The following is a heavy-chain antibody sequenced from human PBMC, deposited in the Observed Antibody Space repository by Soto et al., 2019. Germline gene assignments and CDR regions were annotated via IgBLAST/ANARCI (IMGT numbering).Heavy chain of an antibody. Sequence: QVQLQQWGAGLLKPSETLSLTCAVYGGSFSGSYCSWIRQPPGKGLEWIGELNDSGGTNYNASLKSRVSISGDTSKNHLSLKLSFVTAADTAVYYCARGRGGVQHWGQGTLVNVAS. CDR3: ARGRGGVQH. CDR1: GGSFSGSY. J-gene: IGHJ1*01. V-gene: IGHV4-34*01. CDR2: LNDSGGT. D-gene: IGHD3-10*01.